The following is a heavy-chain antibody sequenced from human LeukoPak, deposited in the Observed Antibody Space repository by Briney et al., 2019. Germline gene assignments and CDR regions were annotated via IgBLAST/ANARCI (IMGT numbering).Heavy chain of an antibody. D-gene: IGHD3-10*01. V-gene: IGHV3-30*04. Sequence: PGGPLRLSCAASGFTFSSYAMHWVRQAPGKGLEWVAVISYDGSNKYYADSVEGRFTISRDNSKNTLYLQMNSLRAEDTAVYYCARDKGSNYDDAFDIWGQGTMVTVSS. CDR1: GFTFSSYA. J-gene: IGHJ3*02. CDR2: ISYDGSNK. CDR3: ARDKGSNYDDAFDI.